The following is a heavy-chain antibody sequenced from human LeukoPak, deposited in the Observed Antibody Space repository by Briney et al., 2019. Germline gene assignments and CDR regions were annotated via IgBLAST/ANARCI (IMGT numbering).Heavy chain of an antibody. CDR2: IWYDGSNK. J-gene: IGHJ4*02. CDR3: AKVSPDYYDSSGYYYSTSLVDY. CDR1: GFTFSSYG. Sequence: LPGGSLRLSCAASGFTFSSYGMHWVRQAPGKGLEWVAVIWYDGSNKYYADSVKGRFTISRDNSKNTLYLQMNSLRAEDTAVYYCAKVSPDYYDSSGYYYSTSLVDYWGQGTLVTVSS. V-gene: IGHV3-30*02. D-gene: IGHD3-22*01.